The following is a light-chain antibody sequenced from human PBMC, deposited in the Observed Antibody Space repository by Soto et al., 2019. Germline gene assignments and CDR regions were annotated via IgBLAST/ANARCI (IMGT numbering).Light chain of an antibody. J-gene: IGLJ1*01. CDR1: SSNIGAGYD. Sequence: QSVLPQPPSGSGAAGQRVTISCTGSSSNIGAGYDVHWYQQLPGTAPKLLIYGNDNRPSGVPDRCSGSKSGTSASLAVTGLQAEYEADYYCQSYATGLSGLYVVGTGTKLTVL. CDR3: QSYATGLSGLYV. V-gene: IGLV1-40*01. CDR2: GND.